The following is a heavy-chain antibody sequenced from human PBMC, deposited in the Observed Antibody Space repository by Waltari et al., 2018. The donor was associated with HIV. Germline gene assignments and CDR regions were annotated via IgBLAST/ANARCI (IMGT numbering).Heavy chain of an antibody. CDR3: ARDRNYYYDSSGYFFNAFDI. Sequence: VQLQESGPGLVTPSQTLSLTCPVPGGSISSRSYYWSSTRPPAGKGLEWIGRIYTSGSTNYNPSLKSRVTISVDTSKNQFSLKLSSVTAADTAVYYCARDRNYYYDSSGYFFNAFDIWGQGTMVTVSS. CDR2: IYTSGST. J-gene: IGHJ3*02. CDR1: GGSISSRSYY. D-gene: IGHD3-22*01. V-gene: IGHV4-61*02.